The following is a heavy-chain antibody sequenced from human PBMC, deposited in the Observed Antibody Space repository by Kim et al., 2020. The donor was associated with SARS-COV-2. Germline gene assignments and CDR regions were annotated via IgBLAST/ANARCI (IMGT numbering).Heavy chain of an antibody. D-gene: IGHD3-3*01. CDR2: IYYSGST. Sequence: SETLSLTCTVSGGSISSGGYYWSWIRQHPGKGLEWIGYIYYSGSTYYNPSLKSRVTISVDTSKNQFSLKLSSVTAADTAVYYCARTTFGVVSWFDPWGQGTLVTVSS. CDR1: GGSISSGGYY. J-gene: IGHJ5*02. V-gene: IGHV4-31*03. CDR3: ARTTFGVVSWFDP.